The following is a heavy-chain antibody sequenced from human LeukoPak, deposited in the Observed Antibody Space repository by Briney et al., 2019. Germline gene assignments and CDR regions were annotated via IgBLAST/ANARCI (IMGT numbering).Heavy chain of an antibody. CDR3: AREEGATTVYYFDY. CDR1: GFTFSSYN. Sequence: PGGSLRLSCAASGFTFSSYNMNWVRQAPGKGLEWVSYISSSSSTICYADSVKGRFTISRDNAKNSLYLQMNSLRAEDTAVYYCAREEGATTVYYFDYWGQGTLVTVSS. V-gene: IGHV3-48*04. J-gene: IGHJ4*02. CDR2: ISSSSSTI. D-gene: IGHD1-26*01.